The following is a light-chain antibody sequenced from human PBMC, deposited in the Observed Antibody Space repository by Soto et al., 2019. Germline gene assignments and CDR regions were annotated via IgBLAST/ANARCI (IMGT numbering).Light chain of an antibody. CDR3: KQRCRWRT. Sequence: EIVLTQSPATLSLSQEERATLSCRARQSVSSYLAWYQQKPGQAPRRLISDASNSATGIPARLSGSGSGTEFTLPIGSVEPEDFAHYYCKQRCRWRTFGGGTKADIK. CDR1: QSVSSY. CDR2: DAS. J-gene: IGKJ4*01. V-gene: IGKV3-11*01.